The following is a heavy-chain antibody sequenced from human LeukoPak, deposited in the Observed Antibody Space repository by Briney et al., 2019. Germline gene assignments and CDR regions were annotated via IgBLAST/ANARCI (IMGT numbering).Heavy chain of an antibody. CDR3: ATRGGANTLNY. J-gene: IGHJ4*02. Sequence: ASVKVSCKASGYTFTGYYIHWVRQAPGQGLEWMGRINPSSDVTTYVQKFQGRVTMTRDTSISTAYMELSRLRSDDTAVYYCATRGGANTLNYWGQGTLVTVSS. V-gene: IGHV1-2*06. D-gene: IGHD4/OR15-4a*01. CDR2: INPSSDVT. CDR1: GYTFTGYY.